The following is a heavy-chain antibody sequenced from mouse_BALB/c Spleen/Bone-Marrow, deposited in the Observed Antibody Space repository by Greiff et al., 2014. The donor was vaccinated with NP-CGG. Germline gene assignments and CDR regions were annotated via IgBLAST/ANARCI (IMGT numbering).Heavy chain of an antibody. V-gene: IGHV5-6-3*01. Sequence: DVQLQESGGGLVQPGGSLKLSCVASGFTFSSYGMSWVRQTPDKRLELVGTIKNNGGSTYYPDSVKGQFTISRDNAKNTLYLQMSSLKSEDTAMYYCARVYGWYFDVWGAGTTVTVSS. CDR2: IKNNGGST. CDR3: ARVYGWYFDV. D-gene: IGHD1-1*01. CDR1: GFTFSSYG. J-gene: IGHJ1*01.